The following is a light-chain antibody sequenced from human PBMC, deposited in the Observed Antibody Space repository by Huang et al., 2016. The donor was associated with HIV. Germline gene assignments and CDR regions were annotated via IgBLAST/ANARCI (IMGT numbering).Light chain of an antibody. Sequence: VMMAQSPLSLSVTLGQPAAISCKSNQSLVHSDGNTYLNWFHQRPGRSPRRLIYRVSNRDSGVPDRFSGSGSGTTFTLQSSRVETEDIGLYFCMQGTHWPGAFGQGTKIEI. CDR3: MQGTHWPGA. V-gene: IGKV2-30*02. CDR1: QSLVHSDGNTY. CDR2: RVS. J-gene: IGKJ2*01.